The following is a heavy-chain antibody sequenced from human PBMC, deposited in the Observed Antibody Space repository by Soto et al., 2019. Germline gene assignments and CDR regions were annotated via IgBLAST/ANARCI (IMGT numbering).Heavy chain of an antibody. CDR2: ISSSSSTI. V-gene: IGHV3-48*01. CDR1: GLTFISYS. D-gene: IGHD1-26*01. Sequence: PGGSLRLSCTASGLTFISYSMNWVRQAPGKGLEWVSYISSSSSTIYYADSVKGRFTISRDNAKNSLYLQMNSLRAEDTAVYYCARERLELGKAFDIWGQGTMVTVSS. J-gene: IGHJ3*02. CDR3: ARERLELGKAFDI.